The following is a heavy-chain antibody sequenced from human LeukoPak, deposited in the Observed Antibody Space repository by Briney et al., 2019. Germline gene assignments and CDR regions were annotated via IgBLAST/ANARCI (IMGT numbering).Heavy chain of an antibody. V-gene: IGHV3-23*01. Sequence: GGSLRLSCASSGFTFISYAMGWLRHAPGQGLEGVSSINDLGATFYAHPVKVRSTISRENSKNTLSLQVNSLRSEDRAVFYCSKDHCTTTRCIAGFDLWGQGNPGTVSS. CDR1: GFTFISYA. D-gene: IGHD2-2*01. CDR2: INDLGAT. J-gene: IGHJ4*02. CDR3: SKDHCTTTRCIAGFDL.